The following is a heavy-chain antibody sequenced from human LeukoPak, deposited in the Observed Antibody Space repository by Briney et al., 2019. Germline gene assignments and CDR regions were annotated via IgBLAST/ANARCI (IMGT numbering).Heavy chain of an antibody. CDR2: ISSRSTYI. Sequence: KSGGSLRLSCAASGFTFISYSMTWVRQAPGKGLEWVSYISSRSTYIYYADSLKSRFTISRDYAKNLLYLQMNSLRAEDTAVYYCARNIEGYKLYNFDSWGQGTLSPSPQ. CDR3: ARNIEGYKLYNFDS. V-gene: IGHV3-21*01. J-gene: IGHJ4*02. D-gene: IGHD5-24*01. CDR1: GFTFISYS.